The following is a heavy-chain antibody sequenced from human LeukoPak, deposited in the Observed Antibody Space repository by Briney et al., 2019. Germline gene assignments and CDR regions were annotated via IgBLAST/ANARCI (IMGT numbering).Heavy chain of an antibody. CDR2: IYYSGST. CDR3: ARQMRTYYYDSSGYGSAFDI. V-gene: IGHV4-39*01. J-gene: IGHJ3*02. Sequence: SETLSLTCTVSGGSISSSSYYWGWIRQPPGKGLEWIGSIYYSGSTYYNPSLKSRVTISVDTSKNQFSLKLSSVTAADTAVYYCARQMRTYYYDSSGYGSAFDIWGQGTMVTVSS. CDR1: GGSISSSSYY. D-gene: IGHD3-22*01.